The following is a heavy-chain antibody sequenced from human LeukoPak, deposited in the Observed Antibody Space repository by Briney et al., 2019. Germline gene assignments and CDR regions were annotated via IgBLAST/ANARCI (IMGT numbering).Heavy chain of an antibody. V-gene: IGHV1-8*03. CDR2: MNPNSGNT. Sequence: ASVKVSCKASGYTFTSYDINWVRQATGQGLEWMGWMNPNSGNTGYAQKFQGRVTITRNTSISTAYMELSRLRSDDTAVYYCARDMIPLLMVYAQHNWFDPWGQGTLVTVSS. J-gene: IGHJ5*02. CDR3: ARDMIPLLMVYAQHNWFDP. D-gene: IGHD2-8*01. CDR1: GYTFTSYD.